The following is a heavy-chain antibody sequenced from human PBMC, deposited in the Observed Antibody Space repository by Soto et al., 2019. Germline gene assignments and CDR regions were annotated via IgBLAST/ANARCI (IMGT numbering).Heavy chain of an antibody. CDR3: ARPYYYDSSGSPASYYFDY. J-gene: IGHJ4*02. V-gene: IGHV5-51*01. Sequence: GESLKNSCKGSGYSFTSYWIGWVRQMPGKGLEWMGIIYPGDSDTRYSPSFQGQVTISADKSISTAYLQWSSLKASDTAMYYCARPYYYDSSGSPASYYFDYWGQGTLVTVSS. CDR2: IYPGDSDT. CDR1: GYSFTSYW. D-gene: IGHD3-22*01.